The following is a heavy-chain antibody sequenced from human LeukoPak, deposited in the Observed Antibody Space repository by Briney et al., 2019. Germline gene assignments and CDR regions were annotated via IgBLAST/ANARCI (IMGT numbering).Heavy chain of an antibody. CDR2: INWNGGST. J-gene: IGHJ4*02. V-gene: IGHV3-20*04. CDR3: ARGPYYDILTGYYNY. D-gene: IGHD3-9*01. Sequence: GGSLRLSCAASGFTFDDYGMSWVRQAPGKGLEWVSGINWNGGSTGYADSVKGRFTISRDNAKNSLYLQMNSLRAEDTALYYFARGPYYDILTGYYNYWGQGTLVTVSS. CDR1: GFTFDDYG.